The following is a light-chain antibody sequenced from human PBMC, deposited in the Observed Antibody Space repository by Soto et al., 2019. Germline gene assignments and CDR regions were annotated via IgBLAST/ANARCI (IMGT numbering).Light chain of an antibody. J-gene: IGLJ3*02. Sequence: QSALTQPRSVSGSPGQSVTISCTGTSSDVGRYTYVSWYQQHPGEAPKLIIYNVTKRPSGVPDRLSGSKSGNTASLTISGLQAEDEADYYCCSYAGTYTFWVFGGGTKLTVL. V-gene: IGLV2-11*01. CDR1: SSDVGRYTY. CDR2: NVT. CDR3: CSYAGTYTFWV.